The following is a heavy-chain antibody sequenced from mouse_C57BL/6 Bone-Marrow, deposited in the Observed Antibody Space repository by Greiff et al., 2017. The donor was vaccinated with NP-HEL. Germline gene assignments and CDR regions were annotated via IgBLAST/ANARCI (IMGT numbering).Heavy chain of an antibody. D-gene: IGHD2-4*01. J-gene: IGHJ4*01. CDR3: ARLGYYDYGYAMDY. CDR2: ISSGGSYT. Sequence: SGGDLVKPGGSLKLSCAASGFTFSSYGMSWVRQTPDKRLEWVATISSGGSYTYYPDSVKGRFTISRDNAKNTLYLQMSSLKSEDTAMYYCARLGYYDYGYAMDYWGQGTSVTVSS. V-gene: IGHV5-6*01. CDR1: GFTFSSYG.